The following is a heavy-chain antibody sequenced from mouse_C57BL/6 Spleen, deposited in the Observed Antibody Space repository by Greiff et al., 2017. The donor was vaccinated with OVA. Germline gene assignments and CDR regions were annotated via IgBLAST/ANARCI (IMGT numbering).Heavy chain of an antibody. CDR3: ARSANDKYDYWYFDV. CDR2: IFPGSGST. J-gene: IGHJ1*03. Sequence: QVQLQQSGPELVKPGASVKISCKASGYTFTDYYINWVKQRPGQGLEWIGWIFPGSGSTYYNEKFKGKATLTVDKSSSTAYMLLSSLTSEDSAVYVCARSANDKYDYWYFDVWGTGTTVTVSS. V-gene: IGHV1-75*01. D-gene: IGHD2-14*01. CDR1: GYTFTDYY.